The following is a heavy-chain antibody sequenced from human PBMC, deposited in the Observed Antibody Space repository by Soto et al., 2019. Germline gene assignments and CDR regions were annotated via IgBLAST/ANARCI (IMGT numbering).Heavy chain of an antibody. D-gene: IGHD3-10*01. CDR2: ISAYNGNT. CDR3: ARARKSTNNYYGSWSYYNAATGLWVIDF. V-gene: IGHV1-18*01. Sequence: ASVKVSCKASGYTFTSYGISWVRQAPGQGLEWMGWISAYNGNTNYAQKLQGRVTMTTDTSTSTAYMELSSLRSEDTAVYYCARARKSTNNYYGSWSYYNAATGLWVIDFSGQRSLVTVSS. J-gene: IGHJ4*02. CDR1: GYTFTSYG.